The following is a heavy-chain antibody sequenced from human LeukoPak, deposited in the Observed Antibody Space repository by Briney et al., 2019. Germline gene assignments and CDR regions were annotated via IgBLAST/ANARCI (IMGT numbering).Heavy chain of an antibody. Sequence: GGSLELPFAASGLTFSGYGMHWVRQAPGKGLEWVAVISYDGSNKYYVDSVKGRFTISRDNSKNTLYLQMNSLRAEDTAVYYCAKDRHHSSPVGYYYYYGMDVWGQGTTVTVSS. V-gene: IGHV3-30*18. CDR1: GLTFSGYG. CDR2: ISYDGSNK. D-gene: IGHD6-13*01. J-gene: IGHJ6*02. CDR3: AKDRHHSSPVGYYYYYGMDV.